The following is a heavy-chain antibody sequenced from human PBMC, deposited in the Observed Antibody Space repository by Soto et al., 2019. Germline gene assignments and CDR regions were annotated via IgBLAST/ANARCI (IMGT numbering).Heavy chain of an antibody. CDR1: GGSFSGYY. D-gene: IGHD6-13*01. V-gene: IGHV4-34*01. CDR2: INHSGST. Sequence: PSETLSLTCAVYGGSFSGYYWSWIRQPPGKGLEWIGEINHSGSTNYNPSLKSRVTISVDTSKNQFSLKLSSVTAADTAVYYCARAIKGSSSTDYWGQGTLVTVSS. J-gene: IGHJ4*02. CDR3: ARAIKGSSSTDY.